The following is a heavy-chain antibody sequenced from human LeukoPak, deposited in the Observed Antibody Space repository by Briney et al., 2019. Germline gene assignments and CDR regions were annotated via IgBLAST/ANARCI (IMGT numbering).Heavy chain of an antibody. CDR2: ISYDGSNK. V-gene: IGHV3-30*18. CDR1: GFTFSTYG. D-gene: IGHD3-9*01. Sequence: GGSLRLSCAASGFTFSTYGMHWVRQAPGKGLEWVALISYDGSNKYYADSVKGRFTISRDNSKNTLYLQMNSLRAEDTAVYYCAKGQKANILTASFDYWGQGTLVTVSS. CDR3: AKGQKANILTASFDY. J-gene: IGHJ4*02.